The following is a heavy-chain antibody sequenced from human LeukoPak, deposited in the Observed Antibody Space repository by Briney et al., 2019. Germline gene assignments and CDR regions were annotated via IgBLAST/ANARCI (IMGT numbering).Heavy chain of an antibody. Sequence: ASVKVSCKASGYTFTGYYMHWVGQAPGQGLEWMGRINPNSGGTNYAQKFQGRVTMTRDTSISTAYMELSRLRSDDTAVYYCARDETTVGYIVIAVAGTFDYWGQGTLVTVSS. J-gene: IGHJ4*02. CDR2: INPNSGGT. V-gene: IGHV1-2*06. D-gene: IGHD6-19*01. CDR3: ARDETTVGYIVIAVAGTFDY. CDR1: GYTFTGYY.